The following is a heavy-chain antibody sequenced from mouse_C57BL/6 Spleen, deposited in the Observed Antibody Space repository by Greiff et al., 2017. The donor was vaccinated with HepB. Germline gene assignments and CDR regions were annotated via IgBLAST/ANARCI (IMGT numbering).Heavy chain of an antibody. CDR2: ISSGSSTI. D-gene: IGHD1-1*01. CDR3: ARGGYGSSYWYFDV. Sequence: EVKLMESGGGLVKPGGSLKLSCAASGFTFSDYGMHWVRQAPEKGLGWVAYISSGSSTIYYADTVKGRFTISRDNAKNTLFLQMTSLRSEDTAMYYCARGGYGSSYWYFDVWGTGTTVTVSS. CDR1: GFTFSDYG. V-gene: IGHV5-17*01. J-gene: IGHJ1*03.